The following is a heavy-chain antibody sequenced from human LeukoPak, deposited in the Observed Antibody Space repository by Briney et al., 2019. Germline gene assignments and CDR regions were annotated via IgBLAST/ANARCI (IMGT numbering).Heavy chain of an antibody. J-gene: IGHJ4*02. CDR1: GFTFSSSA. Sequence: GGSLGLSCAASGFTFSSSAMSWVRQAPGKGLYWVSAISGSGTGTYYADSVKGRFTISRDNSKNTLYLQMKSLRAEDTAVYYCAKEGGTGTRFDYWGQGTLVTVSS. D-gene: IGHD1-7*01. CDR2: ISGSGTGT. V-gene: IGHV3-23*01. CDR3: AKEGGTGTRFDY.